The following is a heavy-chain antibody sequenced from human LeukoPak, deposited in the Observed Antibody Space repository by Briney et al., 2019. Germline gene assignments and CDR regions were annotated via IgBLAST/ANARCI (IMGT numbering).Heavy chain of an antibody. J-gene: IGHJ6*03. CDR1: GFTFNNYW. CDR2: VNPGGSIV. V-gene: IGHV3-74*01. D-gene: IGHD3-16*01. Sequence: PGGSLRLSCAASGFTFNNYWIHWVRQAPGKGLVWVSRVNPGGSIVNFADSVKGRFTISRDNARNTVFLQTSSLTAEDTAVYYCVRGTYHAYYMDVWGKGTTVTVSS. CDR3: VRGTYHAYYMDV.